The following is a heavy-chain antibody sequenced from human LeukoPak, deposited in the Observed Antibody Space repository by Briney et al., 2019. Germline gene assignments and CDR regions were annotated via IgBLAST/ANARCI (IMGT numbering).Heavy chain of an antibody. CDR1: GFTFSSYW. Sequence: GGSLRLSCAASGFTFSSYWMHWVRQAPGKGLVWVSRINSDGSSTSYADSVKGRFTISRDNAKNTLYLQMNSLRAEDTAVYYCARDRRFSYYYDSSGEPNDAFDIWGQGTMVTVSS. V-gene: IGHV3-74*01. CDR3: ARDRRFSYYYDSSGEPNDAFDI. J-gene: IGHJ3*02. CDR2: INSDGSST. D-gene: IGHD3-22*01.